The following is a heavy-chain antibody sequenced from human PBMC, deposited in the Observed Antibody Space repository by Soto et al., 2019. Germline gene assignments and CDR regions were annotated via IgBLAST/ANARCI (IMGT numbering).Heavy chain of an antibody. CDR3: ARERYDFWSGQEDC. CDR2: ISAYNGNT. CDR1: GYTFTSYG. V-gene: IGHV1-18*01. J-gene: IGHJ4*02. D-gene: IGHD3-3*01. Sequence: ASVKVSCKASGYTFTSYGISWVRQAPGQGLEWMGWISAYNGNTNYAQKLQGRVTMTTDTSTSTAYMELRSLRSDDTAVYYCARERYDFWSGQEDCWGQGTLVTVCS.